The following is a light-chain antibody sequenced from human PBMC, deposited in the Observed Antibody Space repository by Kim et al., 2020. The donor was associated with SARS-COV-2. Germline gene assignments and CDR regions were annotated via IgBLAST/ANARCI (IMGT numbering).Light chain of an antibody. CDR1: SSDIGNYDL. V-gene: IGLV2-23*02. CDR2: EVS. CDR3: CSYAGSNTWV. Sequence: GQSRTISSTGSSSDIGNYDLVSWYQHHPGKAPKLVIYEVSNRPSGVVNRFSGSKSGNTASLTISGLQAEDEADYHCCSYAGSNTWVFGGGTKVTVL. J-gene: IGLJ3*02.